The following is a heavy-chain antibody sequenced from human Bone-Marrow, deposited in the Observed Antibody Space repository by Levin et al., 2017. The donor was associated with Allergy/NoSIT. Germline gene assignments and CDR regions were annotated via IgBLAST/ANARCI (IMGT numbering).Heavy chain of an antibody. J-gene: IGHJ4*02. Sequence: ASVKVSCKASGFTFTTYGIIWVRQAPGQGLEWMGWISGYSGNTDYAQKFQGRVSMTTDTSTSTAYMELRNLRSDDTAVYYCARVSYFESSGYYYPWGQGTQVAVSS. D-gene: IGHD3-22*01. CDR1: GFTFTTYG. CDR3: ARVSYFESSGYYYP. V-gene: IGHV1-18*01. CDR2: ISGYSGNT.